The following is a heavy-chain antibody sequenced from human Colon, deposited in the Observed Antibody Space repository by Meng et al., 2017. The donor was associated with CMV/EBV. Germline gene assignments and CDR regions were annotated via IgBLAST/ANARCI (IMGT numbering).Heavy chain of an antibody. CDR2: INPNSGST. CDR3: ARDATEQPGNTMVIVAYDAFDI. J-gene: IGHJ3*02. D-gene: IGHD3-10*01. CDR1: GYTFTDYY. V-gene: IGHV1-2*02. Sequence: ASVKVSCKASGYTFTDYYVHWVRQAPGQGLEWMAWINPNSGSTNYAQKFQGRVTMTRDTSISTAYMELSSLTSEDTAVYYCARDATEQPGNTMVIVAYDAFDIWGQGNPGHRLL.